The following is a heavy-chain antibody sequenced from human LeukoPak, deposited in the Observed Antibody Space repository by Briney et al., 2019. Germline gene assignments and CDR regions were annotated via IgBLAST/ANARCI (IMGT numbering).Heavy chain of an antibody. J-gene: IGHJ5*02. D-gene: IGHD3-10*01. V-gene: IGHV7-4-1*02. CDR2: INTNTGNP. Sequence: GASVKVSCKASGYTFTSYAMNWVRQAPGQGLEWMGWINTNTGNPTYAQGFPGRVVFSLDTSVSTAYLQISSLKAEDTAVYYCARDIGSGSYSLNWFDPWGQGTLVTVSS. CDR1: GYTFTSYA. CDR3: ARDIGSGSYSLNWFDP.